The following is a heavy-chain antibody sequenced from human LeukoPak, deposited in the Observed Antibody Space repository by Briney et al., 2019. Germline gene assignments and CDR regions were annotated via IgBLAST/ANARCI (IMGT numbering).Heavy chain of an antibody. CDR2: ISAYNGNT. CDR1: GYTFTSYG. V-gene: IGHV1-18*01. Sequence: ASVKVSCKASGYTFTSYGTRWVRQAPGQGLEWMGWISAYNGNTNYAQKLQGRVTMTTDTSTSTAYMELRSLRSDDTAVYYCARVIVGCSGGSCYRYFQHWDQGTLVTVSS. CDR3: ARVIVGCSGGSCYRYFQH. D-gene: IGHD2-15*01. J-gene: IGHJ1*01.